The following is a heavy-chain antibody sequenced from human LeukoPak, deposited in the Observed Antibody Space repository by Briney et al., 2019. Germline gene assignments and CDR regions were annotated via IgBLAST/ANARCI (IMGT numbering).Heavy chain of an antibody. V-gene: IGHV3-15*01. CDR3: TTVPYDSSGYWSY. D-gene: IGHD3-22*01. CDR1: GFTFSNAW. J-gene: IGHJ4*02. CDR2: IKSKTDGGTT. Sequence: GGSLRLSCAASGFTFSNAWMSWVRQAPGKGLEWVGRIKSKTDGGTTDYAAPVKGRFTISRDDSKNTLYLQMNSLKTEDTAVYYCTTVPYDSSGYWSYWGQGTLVTVSS.